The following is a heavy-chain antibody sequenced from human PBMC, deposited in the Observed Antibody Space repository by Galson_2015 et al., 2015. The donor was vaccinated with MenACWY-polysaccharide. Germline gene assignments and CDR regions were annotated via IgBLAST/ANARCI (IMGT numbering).Heavy chain of an antibody. J-gene: IGHJ3*02. CDR3: AREGSRIVFHAFDT. CDR2: IQYDGSKI. CDR1: GLRFSGSG. V-gene: IGHV3-33*01. Sequence: SLRLSCAASGLRFSGSGMHWVRQAPGEGLGWVAVIQYDGSKIVYADSVKGRFTISRDNSKNTLFLEMNSLGAEDTAVYYCAREGSRIVFHAFDTWGQGTMVTVSS. D-gene: IGHD6-13*01.